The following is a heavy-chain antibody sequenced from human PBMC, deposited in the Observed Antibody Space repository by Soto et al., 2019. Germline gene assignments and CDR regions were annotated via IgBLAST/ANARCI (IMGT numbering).Heavy chain of an antibody. CDR3: AKRAGFFDSSGYFDY. CDR1: GFTFSSYA. V-gene: IGHV3-23*01. CDR2: VSGSGSST. Sequence: GGSLRLSCAASGFTFSSYAMNWVRQAPGKGLEWVSVVSGSGSSTYYADSVKGRFTISRDNSKNTLYLQMNSLRAEDTAVYYCAKRAGFFDSSGYFDYWGQGTLDTVSS. D-gene: IGHD3-22*01. J-gene: IGHJ4*02.